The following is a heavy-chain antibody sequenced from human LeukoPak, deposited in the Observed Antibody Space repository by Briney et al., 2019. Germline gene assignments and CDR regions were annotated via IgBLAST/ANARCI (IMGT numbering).Heavy chain of an antibody. CDR1: GFIFSNYA. J-gene: IGHJ5*02. V-gene: IGHV3-23*01. Sequence: GGSLRLSCAASGFIFSNYAMSWVRQAPGKGLQWVSAFSGSGGSTYYADSVRGRFTISRDNSRNTLYLQMNSLRAEDTAVYYCAKMTGSKYSSSWGIRSGGYNWFDPWGQGTLVTVSS. CDR2: FSGSGGST. D-gene: IGHD6-13*01. CDR3: AKMTGSKYSSSWGIRSGGYNWFDP.